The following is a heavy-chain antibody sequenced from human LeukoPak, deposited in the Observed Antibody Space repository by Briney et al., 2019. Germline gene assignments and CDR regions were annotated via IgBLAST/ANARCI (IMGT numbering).Heavy chain of an antibody. CDR1: GYTFTSYY. V-gene: IGHV1-2*02. Sequence: ASVKVSCKASGYTFTSYYMHWVRQAPGQGLEWMGWINPNSGGTNYAQKFQGRVTMTRDTSISTAYMELSRLRSDDTAVYYCARDLYYYDSSGYYYYFDYWGQGTLVTVSS. D-gene: IGHD3-22*01. CDR2: INPNSGGT. J-gene: IGHJ4*02. CDR3: ARDLYYYDSSGYYYYFDY.